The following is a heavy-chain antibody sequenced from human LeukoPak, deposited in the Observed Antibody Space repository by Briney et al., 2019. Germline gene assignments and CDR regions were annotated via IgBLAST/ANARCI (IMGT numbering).Heavy chain of an antibody. J-gene: IGHJ4*02. CDR2: IIPILGIA. CDR1: GATFSSYA. V-gene: IGHV1-69*04. D-gene: IGHD6-13*01. Sequence: ASVKVSCKASGATFSSYAISWVRQAPGQGLEWMGRIIPILGIANYAQKFQGRVTITADKSTSTAYMELSSLRSEDTAVYYCATVDAAGAHYFDYWGQGTLVTVSS. CDR3: ATVDAAGAHYFDY.